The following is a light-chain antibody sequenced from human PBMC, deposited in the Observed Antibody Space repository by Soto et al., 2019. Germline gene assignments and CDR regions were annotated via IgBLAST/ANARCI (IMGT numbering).Light chain of an antibody. V-gene: IGKV2-28*01. J-gene: IGKJ3*01. CDR3: MQALQTPLFT. Sequence: DIVMTQSPLSLPVTPGEPASISCRSSQSLLHSNGYNYLDWYLQKPGQSPQLLIYLGSNRASGVPDRFRGSGLGTDFTLKISRVEAEDVGVYYCMQALQTPLFTFGPGTKVDIK. CDR2: LGS. CDR1: QSLLHSNGYNY.